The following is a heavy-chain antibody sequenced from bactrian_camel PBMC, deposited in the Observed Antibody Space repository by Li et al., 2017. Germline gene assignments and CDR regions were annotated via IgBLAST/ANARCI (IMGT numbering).Heavy chain of an antibody. CDR2: IDTDGTT. CDR1: DDTNFC. Sequence: HVQLVESGGGSVQAGGSLRLSCTVSDDTNFCMAWFRQAPGKEREGVAAIDTDGTTAYAHSVKGRFTISKDSAKNTSYLQLNSLKTEDTAVYYCAKADQYWERYCGGSADECYRPRGQGTQVTVS. D-gene: IGHD2*01. V-gene: IGHV3S1*01. J-gene: IGHJ4*01.